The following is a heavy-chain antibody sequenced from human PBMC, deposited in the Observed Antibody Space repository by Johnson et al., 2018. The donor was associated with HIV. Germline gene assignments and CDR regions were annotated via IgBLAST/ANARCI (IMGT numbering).Heavy chain of an antibody. J-gene: IGHJ3*01. CDR3: ARAPEVRGVDAFDV. D-gene: IGHD3-10*01. CDR1: GFTFSSYG. Sequence: QVQLVESGGGLVQPGGSLRLSCAASGFTFSSYGVHWVRQAPGKGLEYVSAISGSGGSTYYADSVKGRFTISRDNSKNTLYLQMNSLGAEETAWYYCARAPEVRGVDAFDVWGQGTVVTVSS. CDR2: ISGSGGST. V-gene: IGHV3-64*04.